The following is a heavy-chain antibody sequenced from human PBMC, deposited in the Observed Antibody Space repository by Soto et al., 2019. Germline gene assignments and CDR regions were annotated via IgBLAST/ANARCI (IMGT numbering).Heavy chain of an antibody. V-gene: IGHV4-34*01. D-gene: IGHD1-1*01. Sequence: WETLSLTCAVYGGSFSGYYWSWLRQPPGKGLEWIGEINHSGSPNYNPSLKSRVTISVDTSKNQFSLKMTSVTAADTAVYYCATANWSHHYFDPWGQGTLVTVSS. CDR3: ATANWSHHYFDP. J-gene: IGHJ5*02. CDR1: GGSFSGYY. CDR2: INHSGSP.